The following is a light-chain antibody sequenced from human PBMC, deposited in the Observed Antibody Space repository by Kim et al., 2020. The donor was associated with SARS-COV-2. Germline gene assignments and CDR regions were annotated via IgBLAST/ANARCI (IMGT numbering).Light chain of an antibody. V-gene: IGKV1-39*01. Sequence: DIQMTQSPSSLSASVGDRVTITCRTSQSISSHLNWYQQKPGRAPKLLIYAASTLQGGVPSRFSGSGSETDFTLTISSLQPEDFATYFCQQSYINPFTFGPGTKVDIK. J-gene: IGKJ3*01. CDR3: QQSYINPFT. CDR2: AAS. CDR1: QSISSH.